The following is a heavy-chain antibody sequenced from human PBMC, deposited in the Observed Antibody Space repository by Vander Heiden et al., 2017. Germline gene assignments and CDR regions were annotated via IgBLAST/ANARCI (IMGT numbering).Heavy chain of an antibody. D-gene: IGHD3-16*01. CDR3: VKTRGLSYGLSGGAAFDV. CDR1: FGNYA. V-gene: IGHV3-64D*06. J-gene: IGHJ3*01. CDR2: IGTNGGSL. Sequence: FGNYAMHWVRQAPGKGLDYVSGIGTNGGSLSYSDSVKGRFTISRDNSRNTLYLELSSLRDEDTALYYCVKTRGLSYGLSGGAAFDVWGQGTMVTVSS.